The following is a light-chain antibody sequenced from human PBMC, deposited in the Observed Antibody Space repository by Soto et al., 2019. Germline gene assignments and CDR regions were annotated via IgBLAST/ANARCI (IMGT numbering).Light chain of an antibody. CDR3: QQYKNWYT. V-gene: IGKV3-15*01. J-gene: IGKJ2*01. CDR1: QSISTN. Sequence: EIVMTQSPATLSVSPGERATLSCRASQSISTNLAWYQQKPGQAPRLLIYGTSTRATDIPVRFSGGGSGTEFTLTISSLPSEDCAVYYCQQYKNWYTFGQGTKLEIK. CDR2: GTS.